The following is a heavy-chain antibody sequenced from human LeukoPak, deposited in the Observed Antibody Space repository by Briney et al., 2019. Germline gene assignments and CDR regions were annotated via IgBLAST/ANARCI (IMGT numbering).Heavy chain of an antibody. CDR1: GSSISSGSYY. Sequence: SETLSLTCTVSGSSISSGSYYWSWIRQPAGKGLEWIGRIYTSGSTNYNPSLKSRVTISVDTSKNQFSLKLSSVTAADTAVYYCARSELVPAYYYGMDVWGQGTTVTVSS. V-gene: IGHV4-61*02. CDR3: ARSELVPAYYYGMDV. CDR2: IYTSGST. J-gene: IGHJ6*02. D-gene: IGHD2-2*01.